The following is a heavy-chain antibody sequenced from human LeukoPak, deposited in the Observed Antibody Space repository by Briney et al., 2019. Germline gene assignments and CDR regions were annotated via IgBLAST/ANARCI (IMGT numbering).Heavy chain of an antibody. CDR3: AKNSRSFVVVTMIDY. Sequence: GGSLRLSCAASGFTFSSYGMHWVRQAPGKGLEWVAFIRYDGSNKYYADSVKGRFTISRDNSKNTLYLQMNSLRAEDTAVYYCAKNSRSFVVVTMIDYWGQGTLVTVSS. V-gene: IGHV3-30*02. J-gene: IGHJ4*02. D-gene: IGHD2-2*01. CDR2: IRYDGSNK. CDR1: GFTFSSYG.